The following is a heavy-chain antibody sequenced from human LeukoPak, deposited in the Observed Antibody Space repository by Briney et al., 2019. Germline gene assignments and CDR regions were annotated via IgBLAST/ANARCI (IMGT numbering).Heavy chain of an antibody. J-gene: IGHJ3*02. CDR1: GRSISSYY. Sequence: PSETLSLTCTVFGRSISSYYWSWIRQPPGKGREWIGYIYYSGSTNYNPSLKSRVTISVDTSKNQFCLKLSSVTTADTAVYYCARRFYDILTGYFDAFDIWGQGTMVTVSS. CDR2: IYYSGST. V-gene: IGHV4-59*08. D-gene: IGHD3-9*01. CDR3: ARRFYDILTGYFDAFDI.